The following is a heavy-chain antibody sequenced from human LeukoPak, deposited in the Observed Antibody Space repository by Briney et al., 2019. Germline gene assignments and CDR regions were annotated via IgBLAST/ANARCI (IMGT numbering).Heavy chain of an antibody. CDR3: ARDRYSGYDPLDY. V-gene: IGHV3-21*01. CDR1: GFTFSSYS. J-gene: IGHJ4*02. D-gene: IGHD5-12*01. CDR2: ISSSSSYI. Sequence: PGGSLRLSCAASGFTFSSYSMNWVRQAPGKGLEWVSSISSSSSYIYYADSVKGRFTISRDNTKNSLYLQMNSLRAEDTAVYYCARDRYSGYDPLDYWGQGTLVTVSS.